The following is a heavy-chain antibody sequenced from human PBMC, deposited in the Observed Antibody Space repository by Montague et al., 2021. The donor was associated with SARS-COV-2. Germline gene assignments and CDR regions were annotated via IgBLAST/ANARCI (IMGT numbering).Heavy chain of an antibody. CDR3: ASQSGSYYNYFDL. CDR2: IYYSGSS. V-gene: IGHV4-31*03. D-gene: IGHD1-26*01. J-gene: IGHJ4*02. Sequence: TLSLTCSVSGGSISSANYYWSWIRQHPGKGLEFIGYIYYSGSSFYNSSLKSRLTISVDTSKNRFSLRLSSVTAADTAIYFCASQSGSYYNYFDLWGQGTLVTVSS. CDR1: GGSISSANYY.